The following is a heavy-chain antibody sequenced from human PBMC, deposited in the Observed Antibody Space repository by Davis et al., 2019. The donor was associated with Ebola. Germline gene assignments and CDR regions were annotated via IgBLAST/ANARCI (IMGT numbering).Heavy chain of an antibody. D-gene: IGHD5-18*01. CDR2: INSDGSST. Sequence: GESLKISCAASGFTFSSYWMHWVRQAPGKGLVWVSRINSDGSSTSYADSVKGRFTISRDNAKNTLYLQMNSLRAEDTAVYYCARTGGYSYGRYYYYYGMDVWGQGTTVTVSS. V-gene: IGHV3-74*01. J-gene: IGHJ6*02. CDR1: GFTFSSYW. CDR3: ARTGGYSYGRYYYYYGMDV.